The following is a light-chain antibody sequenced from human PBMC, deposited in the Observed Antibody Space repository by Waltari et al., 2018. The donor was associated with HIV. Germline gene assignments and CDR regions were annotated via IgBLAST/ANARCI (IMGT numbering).Light chain of an antibody. CDR3: MQATQFPRT. V-gene: IGKV2-24*01. J-gene: IGKJ5*01. CDR1: HSLVHSDGNMH. CDR2: KAS. Sequence: DIVMTHNPLSSPVIIGQPASIAYMSSHSLVHSDGNMHLSWLQQRPGQPARLLSYKASTRFSGVPDRFSGSGTGRDFTLRISKVDVEDVVTYYCMQATQFPRTFGQGTRLEIK.